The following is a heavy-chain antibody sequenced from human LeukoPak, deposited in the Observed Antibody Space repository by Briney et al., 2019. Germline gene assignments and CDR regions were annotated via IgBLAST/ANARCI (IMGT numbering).Heavy chain of an antibody. J-gene: IGHJ4*02. V-gene: IGHV1-2*02. CDR3: ARAFLTAYFDY. Sequence: GASVKVSCKASGYTFNGYYKHWVRQAPGQGLEWMGWINPNSGGTNYAQKFQGRVTMTRDMSTSTVYMELSSLRSEDTAVYYCARAFLTAYFDYWGQGTLVTVSS. CDR1: GYTFNGYY. D-gene: IGHD3-9*01. CDR2: INPNSGGT.